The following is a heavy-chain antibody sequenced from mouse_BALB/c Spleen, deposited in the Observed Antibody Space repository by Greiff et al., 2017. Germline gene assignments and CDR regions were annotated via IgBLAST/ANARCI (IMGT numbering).Heavy chain of an antibody. Sequence: EVHLVESGGGLVHPGGSLKLSCAASGFTFSSYGMSWVRQTPDKRLELVATINSNGGSTYYPDSVKGRFTISRDNAKNTLYLQMSSLKSEDTAMYYCASFYDYDGYYAMDYWGQGTSVTVSS. J-gene: IGHJ4*01. CDR2: INSNGGST. CDR1: GFTFSSYG. V-gene: IGHV5-6-3*01. CDR3: ASFYDYDGYYAMDY. D-gene: IGHD2-4*01.